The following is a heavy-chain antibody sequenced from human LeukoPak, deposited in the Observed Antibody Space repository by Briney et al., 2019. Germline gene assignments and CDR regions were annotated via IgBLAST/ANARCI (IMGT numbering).Heavy chain of an antibody. CDR2: ISSSGSTI. CDR3: ARDPVGYYYGSGSYYYYAMDV. J-gene: IGHJ6*02. D-gene: IGHD3-10*01. CDR1: GFTFSSYS. V-gene: IGHV3-48*04. Sequence: PGGSLRLSCAASGFTFSSYSMNWVRQAPGKGLEWVSYISSSGSTIYYADSVKGRFTISRDNAKNSLYLQMNSLRAEDTAVYYCARDPVGYYYGSGSYYYYAMDVWGQGTTVTVSS.